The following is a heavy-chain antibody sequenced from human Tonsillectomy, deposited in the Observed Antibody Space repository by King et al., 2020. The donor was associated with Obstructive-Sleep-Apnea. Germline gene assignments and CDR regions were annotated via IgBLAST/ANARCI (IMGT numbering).Heavy chain of an antibody. Sequence: VQLVESGGGLVQPGGSLRLSCAASGFTFSSYWMSWVRQAPGKGLEWVANIKQDESERYYVDSVKGRFTISRDNAKNALYLQMNSLRAEDTAMYYCAREQDGSGSDSSNWFDPWGQGTLVTVSS. D-gene: IGHD3-10*01. CDR3: AREQDGSGSDSSNWFDP. CDR2: IKQDESER. J-gene: IGHJ5*02. CDR1: GFTFSSYW. V-gene: IGHV3-7*03.